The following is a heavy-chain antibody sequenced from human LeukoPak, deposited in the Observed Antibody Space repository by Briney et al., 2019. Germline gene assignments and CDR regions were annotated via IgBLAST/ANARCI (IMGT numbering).Heavy chain of an antibody. Sequence: GGSLRLSCAASGFTFSSYGMHWVRQAPGKGLEWVAVIPNDRRNNYYADSVKGRFTISRDNSKNTLYLQMNSLRAEDTAVYYCARTLVTGTTRGSWFDPWGQGTLVTVSS. D-gene: IGHD1-7*01. J-gene: IGHJ5*02. CDR1: GFTFSSYG. CDR2: IPNDRRNN. V-gene: IGHV3-30*03. CDR3: ARTLVTGTTRGSWFDP.